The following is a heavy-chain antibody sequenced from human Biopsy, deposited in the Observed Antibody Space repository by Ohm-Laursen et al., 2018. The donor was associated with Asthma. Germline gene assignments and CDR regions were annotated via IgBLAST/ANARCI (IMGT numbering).Heavy chain of an antibody. D-gene: IGHD3-3*02. CDR1: GFNFNIQW. Sequence: SLRLSCAASGFNFNIQWMSWVRQAPGKGLEWVANLGPDASETYSVDSMKGRLTVSRDNAKTSIFLQLNTLRVEDTAVYYCARTFHFWSPYHAEHYQLWGQGTLVTVSS. CDR3: ARTFHFWSPYHAEHYQL. J-gene: IGHJ1*01. V-gene: IGHV3-7*02. CDR2: LGPDASET.